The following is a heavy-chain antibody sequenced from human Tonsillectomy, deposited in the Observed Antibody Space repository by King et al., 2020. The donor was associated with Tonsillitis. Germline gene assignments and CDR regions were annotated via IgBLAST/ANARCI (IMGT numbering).Heavy chain of an antibody. J-gene: IGHJ3*01. D-gene: IGHD1-1*01. Sequence: VQLVESGGGLRKPGGSLRLSCAASGFTFSDSWMHWVRQAPGRGLDGVGQLKSKTDGEKTDYAAPVGGRFTISIVDSKSTLYLQMSSLKTEDTAVYYCTTRYNSDGFDLWGQGTMVTVSS. CDR3: TTRYNSDGFDL. V-gene: IGHV3-15*07. CDR2: LKSKTDGEKT. CDR1: GFTFSDSW.